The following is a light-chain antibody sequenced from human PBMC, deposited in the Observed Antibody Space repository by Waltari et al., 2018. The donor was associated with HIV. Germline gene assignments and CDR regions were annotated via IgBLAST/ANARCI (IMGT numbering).Light chain of an antibody. Sequence: QSALPQPASVSGSPGQSITISCSGTSTDIDIYNFVSWYRQFPGNAPQLLISDVNSRRVGIPLRFAGSKSGSAASLTISGLQTDDEADYYCSSYTRSHTLVFGGGTKLTVL. CDR3: SSYTRSHTLV. V-gene: IGLV2-14*01. CDR2: DVN. CDR1: STDIDIYNF. J-gene: IGLJ2*01.